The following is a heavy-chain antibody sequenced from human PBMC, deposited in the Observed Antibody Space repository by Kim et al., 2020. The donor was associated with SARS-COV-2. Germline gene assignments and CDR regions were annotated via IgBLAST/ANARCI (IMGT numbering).Heavy chain of an antibody. CDR3: TTDTIPRQDAFDV. J-gene: IGHJ3*01. CDR2: IKSKIEGGTI. D-gene: IGHD2-2*01. Sequence: GGSLRLSCVASGLTFSNDWMNWVRQAPGKGLEWVGRIKSKIEGGTIDSAVTVKGRFIISRDDSKNTVYLQMNSLRTEDTAVYYCTTDTIPRQDAFDVWGPETSHSVSS. CDR1: GLTFSNDW. V-gene: IGHV3-15*01.